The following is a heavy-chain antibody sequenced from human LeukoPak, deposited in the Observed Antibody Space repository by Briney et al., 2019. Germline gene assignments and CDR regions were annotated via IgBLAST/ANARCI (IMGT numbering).Heavy chain of an antibody. CDR3: ARDYAYCGGDCYFYFDY. Sequence: SETLSLTCTVSGGSVSSGSYYWSWIRQPPGKGLEWIGYIYYSGSTNYSPSLKRRVTISVDTSKNQFSLKLSSVTAADTAVYYCARDYAYCGGDCYFYFDYWGQGTLVTVSS. J-gene: IGHJ4*02. D-gene: IGHD2-21*02. V-gene: IGHV4-61*01. CDR2: IYYSGST. CDR1: GGSVSSGSYY.